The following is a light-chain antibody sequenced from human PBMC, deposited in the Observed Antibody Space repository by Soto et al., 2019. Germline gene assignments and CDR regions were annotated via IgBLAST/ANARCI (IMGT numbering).Light chain of an antibody. CDR3: QQRSNWPST. CDR1: QSVSSY. V-gene: IGKV3-11*01. Sequence: EIVLTQSPATLSLSPGDRATLSCRASQSVSSYLAWYPQKPGQAPRLLIYDASHRATGIPARFSGSGSGTDFTLTITSLEPDDFAVYYCQQRSNWPSTVGGGTKVEIK. J-gene: IGKJ4*01. CDR2: DAS.